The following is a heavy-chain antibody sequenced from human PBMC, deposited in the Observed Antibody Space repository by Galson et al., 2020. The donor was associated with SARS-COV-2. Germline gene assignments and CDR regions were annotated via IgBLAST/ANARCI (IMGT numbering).Heavy chain of an antibody. CDR1: GGSISSSNW. D-gene: IGHD3-22*01. CDR2: IYHSGST. Sequence: SETLSLTCAVSGGSISSSNWWSWVRQPPGKGLEWIGEIYHSGSTNYNPSLKSRVTISVDKSKNQFSLKLSSVTAADTAVYYCARVTYYYDSSGYYAPNPFDYWGQGTLVTVSS. J-gene: IGHJ4*02. CDR3: ARVTYYYDSSGYYAPNPFDY. V-gene: IGHV4-4*02.